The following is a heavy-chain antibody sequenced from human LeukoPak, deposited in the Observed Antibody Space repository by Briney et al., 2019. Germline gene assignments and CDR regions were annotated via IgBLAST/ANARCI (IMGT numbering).Heavy chain of an antibody. Sequence: PGGSLRLSCAASGFTVSGYWMKWVRQAPGKGLECVANIKQDGTQKYYVASVKGRFTISRDNAKNSLYLQMNSLRAEDTAVYYCARAERYFDLDVWGQGTTVTVSS. V-gene: IGHV3-7*04. J-gene: IGHJ6*02. CDR2: IKQDGTQK. CDR3: ARAERYFDLDV. D-gene: IGHD3-9*01. CDR1: GFTVSGYW.